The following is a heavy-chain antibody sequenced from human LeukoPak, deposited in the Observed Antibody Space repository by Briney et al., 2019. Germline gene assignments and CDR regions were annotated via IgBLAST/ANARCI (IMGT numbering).Heavy chain of an antibody. CDR2: ISSSSSTI. J-gene: IGHJ4*02. CDR1: GFTFSSYS. V-gene: IGHV3-48*01. D-gene: IGHD1-26*01. Sequence: AGSLRLSCAASGFTFSSYSMNWVRQAPGKGLEWVSYISSSSSTIYYADSVKGRFTISRDNAKNSLYLQMNSLRAEDTAVYYCARGGYSGSCWGQGTLVTVSS. CDR3: ARGGYSGSC.